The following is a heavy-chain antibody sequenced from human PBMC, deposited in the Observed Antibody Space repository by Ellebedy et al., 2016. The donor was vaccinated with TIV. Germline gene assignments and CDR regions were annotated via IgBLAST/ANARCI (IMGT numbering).Heavy chain of an antibody. CDR2: SYYSGST. V-gene: IGHV4-39*07. J-gene: IGHJ4*02. Sequence: SETLSLXXIVSGGSIRSADYFWSWIRQRPGKGLEWIGSSYYSGSTYYNPSLKSRVTISVDMSKRQFSLRLSSVTAADTAVYYCWRAPDYWGQGTLVTVSS. CDR1: GGSIRSADYF. CDR3: WRAPDY.